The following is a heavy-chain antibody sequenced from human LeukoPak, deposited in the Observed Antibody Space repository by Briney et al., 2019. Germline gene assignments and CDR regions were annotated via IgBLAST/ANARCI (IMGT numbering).Heavy chain of an antibody. D-gene: IGHD3-22*01. CDR1: GFTFSSYS. CDR3: AKDLTMIVVAIFDY. J-gene: IGHJ4*02. Sequence: GGSLRLSCAASGFTFSSYSMNWVRQAPGKGLEWVSYISTSSSTIYYGDSVKGRFTISRDNAKNSLYLQMNSLRAEDTAVYYCAKDLTMIVVAIFDYWGQGTLVTVSS. CDR2: ISTSSSTI. V-gene: IGHV3-48*04.